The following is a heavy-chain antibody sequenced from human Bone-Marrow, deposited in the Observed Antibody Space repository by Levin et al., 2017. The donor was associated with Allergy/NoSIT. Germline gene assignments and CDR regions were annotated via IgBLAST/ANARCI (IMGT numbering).Heavy chain of an antibody. CDR2: IIPVYGTA. CDR3: ASAEELYEYGDHAWHYYGMDV. D-gene: IGHD4/OR15-4a*01. J-gene: IGHJ6*02. Sequence: KISCKSSGGTFGVYGISWVRQAPGQGLEWMGGIIPVYGTANYAQKFQDRVTITVDESTTTAYIDMRSLRSEDTAIYYCASAEELYEYGDHAWHYYGMDVWGLGTTVTVSS. V-gene: IGHV1-69*01. CDR1: GGTFGVYG.